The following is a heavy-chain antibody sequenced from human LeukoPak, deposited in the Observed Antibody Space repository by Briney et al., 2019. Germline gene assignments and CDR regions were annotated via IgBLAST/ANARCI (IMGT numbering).Heavy chain of an antibody. Sequence: ASVKVSCKASGGTFSSYAISWVRQAPGQGPEWMGGIIPIFGTANYAQKFQGRVTITADESTSTAYMELSSLRSEDTAVYYCARDDITMVRGVRENWFDPWGQGTLVTVSS. V-gene: IGHV1-69*13. J-gene: IGHJ5*02. CDR3: ARDDITMVRGVRENWFDP. CDR2: IIPIFGTA. D-gene: IGHD3-10*01. CDR1: GGTFSSYA.